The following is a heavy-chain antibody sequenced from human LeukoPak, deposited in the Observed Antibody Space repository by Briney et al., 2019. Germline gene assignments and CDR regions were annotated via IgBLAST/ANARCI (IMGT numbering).Heavy chain of an antibody. V-gene: IGHV1-2*02. CDR1: GDTFTGYY. CDR2: INPNSGGT. Sequence: ASVKVSCKASGDTFTGYYMHWVRQAPGQGLEWMGWINPNSGGTNYAQKFKGRVTMTRDTSISTVYMELNRLTSDDTAIYYCARMPVALDIWGQGTRVTVSS. CDR3: ARMPVALDI. D-gene: IGHD2-2*01. J-gene: IGHJ3*02.